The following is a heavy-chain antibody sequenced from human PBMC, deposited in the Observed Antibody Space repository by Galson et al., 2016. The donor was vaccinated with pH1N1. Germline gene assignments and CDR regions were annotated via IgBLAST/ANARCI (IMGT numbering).Heavy chain of an antibody. CDR3: ARRGIGEFLYYFDY. J-gene: IGHJ4*02. D-gene: IGHD3-10*01. CDR1: GGSISSSSYY. CDR2: IYYSGST. Sequence: SLTCTVSGGSISSSSYYWDWIRQPPGKGLEWIGSIYYSGSTYYNPSLKSRVTISVDTSKNQFSLKLSSVTAADTAVYYCARRGIGEFLYYFDYWGQGTLSPSPQ. V-gene: IGHV4-39*01.